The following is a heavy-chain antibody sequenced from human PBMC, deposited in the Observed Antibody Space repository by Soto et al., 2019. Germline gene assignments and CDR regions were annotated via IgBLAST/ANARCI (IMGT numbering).Heavy chain of an antibody. V-gene: IGHV3-30*04. J-gene: IGHJ4*02. CDR2: ISFDGSNK. D-gene: IGHD2-2*01. CDR3: TRGPSVPRYFDC. Sequence: PWGPLRLSGAASVFTCSSYALHWVRQAPGKGLEWVAAISFDGSNKLYADSVKGRFTISRDNSKNTLYLQMNSLRADDTAVYYCTRGPSVPRYFDCWGQGTLVTVSS. CDR1: VFTCSSYA.